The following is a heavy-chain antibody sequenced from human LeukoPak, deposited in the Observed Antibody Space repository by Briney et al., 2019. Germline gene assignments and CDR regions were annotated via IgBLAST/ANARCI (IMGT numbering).Heavy chain of an antibody. CDR3: ARDGSSAIAAAGSPPDYYYYGMDV. V-gene: IGHV3-30*04. CDR2: ISYDGSNK. D-gene: IGHD6-13*01. J-gene: IGHJ6*04. CDR1: GFTFSSYA. Sequence: GGSLRLSCAASGFTFSSYAMHWVRQAPGKGLEWVAVISYDGSNKYYADSVKGRFTISRDNSKNTLYLQMNSLRAEDTAVYYCARDGSSAIAAAGSPPDYYYYGMDVWGKGTTVTVSS.